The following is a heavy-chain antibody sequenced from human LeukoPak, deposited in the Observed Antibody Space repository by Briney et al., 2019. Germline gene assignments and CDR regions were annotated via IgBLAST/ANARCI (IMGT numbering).Heavy chain of an antibody. D-gene: IGHD6-19*01. V-gene: IGHV3-7*01. CDR3: ARAVAGTFYYYYYMDV. Sequence: GGSPRLSCAASGFTFSSYWMSWVRQAPGKGLEWVANIKQDGSEKYYVDSVKGRFTISRDNAKNSLYLQMNSLRAEDTAVYYCARAVAGTFYYYYYMDVWGKGTTVTVSS. J-gene: IGHJ6*03. CDR1: GFTFSSYW. CDR2: IKQDGSEK.